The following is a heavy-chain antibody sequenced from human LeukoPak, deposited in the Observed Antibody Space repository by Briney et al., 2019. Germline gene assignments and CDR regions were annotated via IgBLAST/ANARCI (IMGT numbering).Heavy chain of an antibody. J-gene: IGHJ3*02. D-gene: IGHD3/OR15-3a*01. CDR2: FDPEDGET. V-gene: IGHV1-24*01. Sequence: GASVKVSCKVSGYTLTELSMHWVRQAPGKGLEWMGGFDPEDGETIYAQKFQGRVTMTEDTSTDTAYMGLSSLRSEDTAVYYCATHPWTGRPYDAFDIWGQGTMVTVSS. CDR3: ATHPWTGRPYDAFDI. CDR1: GYTLTELS.